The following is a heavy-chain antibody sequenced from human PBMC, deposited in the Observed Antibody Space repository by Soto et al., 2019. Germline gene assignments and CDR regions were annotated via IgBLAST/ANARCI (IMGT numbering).Heavy chain of an antibody. CDR1: EFIISTYW. V-gene: IGHV3-7*05. J-gene: IGHJ6*02. CDR3: AREVRGYEGLDV. CDR2: IKQDGTQI. Sequence: EVQLVESGGGVVQPGGSLRLSCAASEFIISTYWMSWVRQAPGKGLEGVANIKQDGTQISYVDSVKGRFTISRDNARNSLYLQMNSLRPEDTALYYCAREVRGYEGLDVWGQGISVTVSS. D-gene: IGHD5-18*01.